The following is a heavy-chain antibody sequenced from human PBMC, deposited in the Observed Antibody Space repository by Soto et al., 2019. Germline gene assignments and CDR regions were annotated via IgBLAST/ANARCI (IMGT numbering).Heavy chain of an antibody. J-gene: IGHJ6*02. D-gene: IGHD2-15*01. CDR1: GFSFSNAW. CDR2: IKRKIDGEAT. V-gene: IGHV3-15*07. Sequence: EVQLVESRGGLVKPGGSLRLSCAGSGFSFSNAWMNWVRQAPGKGLEWVGRIKRKIDGEATDYAAPVKGRFTVSRDDSKSALYLHMNSLKGDDTAVYYCTTGSVEGVWGQGTTVTVSS. CDR3: TTGSVEGV.